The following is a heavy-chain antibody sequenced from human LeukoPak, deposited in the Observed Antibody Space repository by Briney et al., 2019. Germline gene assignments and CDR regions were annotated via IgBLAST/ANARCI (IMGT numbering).Heavy chain of an antibody. V-gene: IGHV3-15*01. CDR1: GFTFSNAW. J-gene: IGHJ6*03. D-gene: IGHD1-26*01. Sequence: GGSLRLSCAASGFTFSNAWMSWVRHAPGKGLEWVGRIKSKTDGRTPDYAAPVKGRFTNSRDDSKNTLYLQMNSLKTEDTAVYHCTTEVGATTYYWYYYMDVWGKGTTVTVSS. CDR3: TTEVGATTYYWYYYMDV. CDR2: IKSKTDGRTP.